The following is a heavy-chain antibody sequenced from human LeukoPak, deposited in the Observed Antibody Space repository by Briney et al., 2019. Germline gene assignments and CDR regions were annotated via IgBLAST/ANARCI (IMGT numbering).Heavy chain of an antibody. J-gene: IGHJ2*01. CDR3: ARVSKGVIGYGDYVGGLSWYFDL. CDR1: GGSISSYY. D-gene: IGHD4-17*01. CDR2: IYYSGST. Sequence: PSETLSLTCTVSGGSISSYYWSWIRQPPGKGLEWIGYIYYSGSTNYNPSLKSRVTISVDTSKNQFSLKLSSVTAADTAVYYCARVSKGVIGYGDYVGGLSWYFDLWGRGTLVTVSS. V-gene: IGHV4-59*01.